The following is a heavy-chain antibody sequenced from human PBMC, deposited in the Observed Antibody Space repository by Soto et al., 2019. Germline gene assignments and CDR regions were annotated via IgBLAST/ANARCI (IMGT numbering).Heavy chain of an antibody. CDR1: GYTFTSYY. J-gene: IGHJ6*02. Sequence: ASVKVSCKASGYTFTSYYMQWVRQAPGQGLEWMGMINPILGSTSYAQKFQGRVTITADKSISTAYMELSSLKSEDTAVYYCARGYFDWLLEYYGMDVWGQGTTVTVSS. D-gene: IGHD3-9*01. CDR3: ARGYFDWLLEYYGMDV. V-gene: IGHV1-46*01. CDR2: INPILGST.